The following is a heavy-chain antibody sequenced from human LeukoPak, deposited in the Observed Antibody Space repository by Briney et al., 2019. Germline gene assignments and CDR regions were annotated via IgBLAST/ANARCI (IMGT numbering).Heavy chain of an antibody. J-gene: IGHJ5*02. CDR3: ASAYCSSTSCYRRGDNWFDP. V-gene: IGHV4-39*01. CDR2: IYYSGST. CDR1: GGSISSSSYY. D-gene: IGHD2-2*01. Sequence: SSETLSLTCTVSGGSISSSSYYWGWIRQPPGKGLEWIGSIYYSGSTYYNPSLKSRVTISVDTSKNQFSLKLSSVTAADTAVYYCASAYCSSTSCYRRGDNWFDPWGQGTLVTVSS.